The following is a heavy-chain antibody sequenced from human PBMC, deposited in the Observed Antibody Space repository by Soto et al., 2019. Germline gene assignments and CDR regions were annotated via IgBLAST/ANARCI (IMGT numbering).Heavy chain of an antibody. CDR1: GYTFTSYA. CDR2: INAGNGNT. Sequence: ASVKVSCKASGYTFTSYAMHWVRQAPGQRLEWMGWINAGNGNTKYSQKFQGRVTITRDTSASTAYMELSSLRSEDTAVYYCAREGDYYAQLDYWGQGTLVTVSS. V-gene: IGHV1-3*01. J-gene: IGHJ4*02. D-gene: IGHD3-10*01. CDR3: AREGDYYAQLDY.